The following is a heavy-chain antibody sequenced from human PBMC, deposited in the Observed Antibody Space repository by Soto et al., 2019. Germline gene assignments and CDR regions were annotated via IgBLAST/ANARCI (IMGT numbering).Heavy chain of an antibody. CDR2: IKSKTDGGTT. J-gene: IGHJ4*02. CDR1: GFTFSNAW. V-gene: IGHV3-15*01. D-gene: IGHD2-15*01. Sequence: GGSLRLSCAASGFTFSNAWMSWVRQAPGKGLEWVGRIKSKTDGGTTDYAAPVKGRFTISRDDSKNTLYLQMNSLKTEDTAVYYCTLRIVVVVAATAFDYWGQGTLVTVSS. CDR3: TLRIVVVVAATAFDY.